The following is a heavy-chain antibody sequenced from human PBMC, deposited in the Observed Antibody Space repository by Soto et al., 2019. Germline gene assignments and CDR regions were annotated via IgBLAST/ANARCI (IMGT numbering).Heavy chain of an antibody. J-gene: IGHJ4*02. V-gene: IGHV6-1*01. D-gene: IGHD1-26*01. CDR2: AYYRSRWQY. CDR3: ARDPPDFNSGFDS. Sequence: QTLSLTCAICGDRVSNNGATWNWIRQSPSRGLEWLGRAYYRSRWQYDYATSVRSRITINPDTSKNQFSLQLSSVTPEDTAVYYCARDPPDFNSGFDSWGQGSLVTVSS. CDR1: GDRVSNNGAT.